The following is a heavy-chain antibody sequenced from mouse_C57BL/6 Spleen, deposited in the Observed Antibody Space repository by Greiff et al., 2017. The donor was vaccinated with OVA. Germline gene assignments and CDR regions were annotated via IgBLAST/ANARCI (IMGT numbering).Heavy chain of an antibody. J-gene: IGHJ2*01. CDR1: GYTFTEYT. CDR3: ARHEVDSSGYGDYFDY. CDR2: FYPGSGSI. Sequence: VQLQQSGAELVKPGASVKLSCKASGYTFTEYTIHWVKQRSGQGLEWIGWFYPGSGSIKYNEKFKDKATLTADKSSSTVYMELSRLTSEDSAVYFCARHEVDSSGYGDYFDYWGQGTTLTVSS. V-gene: IGHV1-62-2*01. D-gene: IGHD3-2*02.